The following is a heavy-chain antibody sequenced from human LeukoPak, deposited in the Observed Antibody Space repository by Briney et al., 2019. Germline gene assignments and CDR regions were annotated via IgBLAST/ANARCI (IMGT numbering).Heavy chain of an antibody. CDR3: VSFYETY. J-gene: IGHJ4*02. Sequence: GGSLRLSCAASGNYWMHWVRQVPGKGLVWVSHINSDGSWTSYADSVKGRFTISKDNAKNTVYLQMNSLRAGDTAVYYCVSFYETYWGRGTLVTVSS. D-gene: IGHD2/OR15-2a*01. CDR2: INSDGSWT. V-gene: IGHV3-74*01. CDR1: GNYW.